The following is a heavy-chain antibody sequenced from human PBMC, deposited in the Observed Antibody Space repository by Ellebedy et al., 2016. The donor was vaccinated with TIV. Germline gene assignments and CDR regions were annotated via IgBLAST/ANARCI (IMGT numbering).Heavy chain of an antibody. V-gene: IGHV3-21*01. Sequence: GGSLRLSCAASGFTFSSYSMNWVRQAPGKGLEWVSSISSSSSYIYYADSVKGRFTISRDNAKNSLYLQMNSLRAEDTAVYYCARDRHSSGWFAFDIWGQGTMVTVSS. D-gene: IGHD6-19*01. CDR2: ISSSSSYI. CDR1: GFTFSSYS. J-gene: IGHJ3*02. CDR3: ARDRHSSGWFAFDI.